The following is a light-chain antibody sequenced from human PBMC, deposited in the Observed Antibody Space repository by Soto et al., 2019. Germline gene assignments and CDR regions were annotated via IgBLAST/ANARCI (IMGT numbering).Light chain of an antibody. J-gene: IGKJ1*01. CDR2: AAS. Sequence: DIQMTQSPSSLSASVGDRVTITCRASQSISRFLNWYQQKSGKPPQLLIYAASSLQSGVPSRFSGSGSGTDFTLTISSLQPEDFATYYCQQTYIIPPWTFGQGSKVEIK. CDR3: QQTYIIPPWT. V-gene: IGKV1-39*01. CDR1: QSISRF.